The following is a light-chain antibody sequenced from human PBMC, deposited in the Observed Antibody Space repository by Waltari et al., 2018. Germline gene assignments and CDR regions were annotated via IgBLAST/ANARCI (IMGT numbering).Light chain of an antibody. CDR2: AWS. J-gene: IGKJ3*01. CDR3: QQVNSYPFT. V-gene: IGKV1-9*01. Sequence: IQLTQSPSSLSASVGDRVTIPCRASQCISSYLAWSQQKPGKAHKLLIYAWSTLLNGDPSRFSGDGFVTDFTLTISSLQPKEFGTYGCQQVNSYPFTFGAATTVDMK. CDR1: QCISSY.